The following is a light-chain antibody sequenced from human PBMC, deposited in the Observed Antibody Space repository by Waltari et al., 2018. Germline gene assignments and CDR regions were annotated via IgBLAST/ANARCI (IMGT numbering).Light chain of an antibody. CDR2: GAT. CDR3: QHYHSFPLT. J-gene: IGKJ4*01. CDR1: QGICDY. Sequence: DIQMTQSPSSVSASVGDRVTIPCRASQGICDYLTWFQQKPGKPPKALIYGATSLPSGVPSRFSGSVSGKDFTLTISSLQPEDFATYYCQHYHSFPLTFGGGTKVEIK. V-gene: IGKV1-16*01.